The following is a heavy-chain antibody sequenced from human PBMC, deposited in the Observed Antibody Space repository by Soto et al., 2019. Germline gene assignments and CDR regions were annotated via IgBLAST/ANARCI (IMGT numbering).Heavy chain of an antibody. V-gene: IGHV1-18*01. CDR3: ARDSSGWYPFSWFDP. J-gene: IGHJ5*02. CDR1: GYTFTSYG. CDR2: ISAYNGNT. Sequence: ASVKFSCKASGYTFTSYGISWVRQAPGQGLEWMGWISAYNGNTNYAQKLQGRVTMTTDTSTSTAYMELRSLRSDDTAVYYCARDSSGWYPFSWFDPWGQGTLVTV. D-gene: IGHD6-19*01.